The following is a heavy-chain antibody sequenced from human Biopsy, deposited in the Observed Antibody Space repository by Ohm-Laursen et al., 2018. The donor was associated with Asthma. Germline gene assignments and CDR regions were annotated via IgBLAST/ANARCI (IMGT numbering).Heavy chain of an antibody. J-gene: IGHJ4*02. D-gene: IGHD3-16*01. CDR3: ARDFSRAIMIGGGREHYFDF. CDR1: GFTFMTYG. V-gene: IGHV3-33*01. CDR2: VGSDESYT. Sequence: SLRLSCTASGFTFMTYGMHWVRQVPGRGLEWVATVGSDESYTDHADSVKGRFTISRDNSKNTLHLQMNSLSPEDTAVYYCARDFSRAIMIGGGREHYFDFWGQGTLVTVSS.